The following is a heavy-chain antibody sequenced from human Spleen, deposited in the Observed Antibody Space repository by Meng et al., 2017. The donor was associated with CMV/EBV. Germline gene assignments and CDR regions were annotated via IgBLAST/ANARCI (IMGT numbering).Heavy chain of an antibody. V-gene: IGHV3-21*01. Sequence: GGSLRLSCAASGFTFSDYYMNWVRQAPGKGLEWVSSISSSSSYIYYADSVKGRFTISRDNAKNSLYLQMNSLRAEDTAVYYCARGPPSSSWYDDYGMDVWGQGTTVTVSS. CDR3: ARGPPSSSWYDDYGMDV. CDR1: GFTFSDYY. J-gene: IGHJ6*02. D-gene: IGHD6-13*01. CDR2: ISSSSSYI.